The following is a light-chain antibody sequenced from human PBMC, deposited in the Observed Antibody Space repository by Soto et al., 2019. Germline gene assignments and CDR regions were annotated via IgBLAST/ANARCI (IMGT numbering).Light chain of an antibody. V-gene: IGKV1-5*03. J-gene: IGKJ1*01. CDR2: KAS. Sequence: DIQMTQSPSTLSASIGDRVTITCRASQSINSWLAWFQQKPGKAPKLLIYKASSLEAGVPSRFSGSGSGTEFTLTISSLQPDDFASYYCQQYDTTFPTFGQGTKVEIK. CDR1: QSINSW. CDR3: QQYDTTFPT.